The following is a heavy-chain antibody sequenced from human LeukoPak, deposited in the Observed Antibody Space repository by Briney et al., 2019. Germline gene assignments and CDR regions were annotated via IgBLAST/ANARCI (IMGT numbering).Heavy chain of an antibody. CDR2: IKQDGSEK. V-gene: IGHV3-7*01. D-gene: IGHD7-27*01. J-gene: IGHJ4*02. CDR1: GFTFSSYW. Sequence: GGSLRLSCAASGFTFSSYWMSWVRQAPGKGLEWVANIKQDGSEKYYVDSVKGRFTISRDNAKNSLYLQMNSLRAEDTAVYYCARDSNFLNLEAWGFDYWGREPWSPSPQ. CDR3: ARDSNFLNLEAWGFDY.